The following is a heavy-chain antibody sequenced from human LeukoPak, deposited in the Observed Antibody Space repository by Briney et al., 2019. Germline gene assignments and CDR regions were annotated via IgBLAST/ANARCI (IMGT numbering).Heavy chain of an antibody. Sequence: SETLSLTCAVYGGSFSGYYRSWIRQPPGKGLEWIGEINHSGSTNYNPSLKSRVTISVDTSKNQFSLKLSSVTAANTAVYYCARGLVVISYYYYGMDVWGQGTTVTVSS. D-gene: IGHD2-8*02. CDR2: INHSGST. CDR1: GGSFSGYY. V-gene: IGHV4-34*01. CDR3: ARGLVVISYYYYGMDV. J-gene: IGHJ6*02.